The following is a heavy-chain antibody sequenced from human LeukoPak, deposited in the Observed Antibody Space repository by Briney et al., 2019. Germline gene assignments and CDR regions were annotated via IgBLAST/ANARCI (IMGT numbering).Heavy chain of an antibody. CDR2: IYTSGST. J-gene: IGHJ3*02. Sequence: PSETLSLTCTVPGGSISSYYWSWIRQPAGKGPEWIGRIYTSGSTNYNPSLKSRVTMSVDTSKNQFSLKLSSVTAADTAVYYCAKVHYDFWSGHYTGDAFDIWGQGTMVTVSS. CDR1: GGSISSYY. V-gene: IGHV4-4*07. D-gene: IGHD3-3*01. CDR3: AKVHYDFWSGHYTGDAFDI.